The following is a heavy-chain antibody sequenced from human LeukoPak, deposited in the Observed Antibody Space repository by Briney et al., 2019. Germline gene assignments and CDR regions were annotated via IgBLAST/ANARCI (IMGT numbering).Heavy chain of an antibody. Sequence: GGSLRLSCAASGFTFSSYWMGWVRQAPGKGLEWVANIKQDGSEKYYVDSVKGRFTISRDNAKDSLYLQMNSLRAEDTAVYYCANAPITILGYYYGMDVWGQGTTVTVSS. D-gene: IGHD3-3*01. CDR1: GFTFSSYW. CDR3: ANAPITILGYYYGMDV. J-gene: IGHJ6*02. CDR2: IKQDGSEK. V-gene: IGHV3-7*01.